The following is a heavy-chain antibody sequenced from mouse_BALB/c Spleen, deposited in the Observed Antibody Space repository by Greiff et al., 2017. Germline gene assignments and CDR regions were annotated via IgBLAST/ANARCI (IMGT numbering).Heavy chain of an antibody. D-gene: IGHD1-2*01. CDR1: GFTFSSFG. CDR2: ISSGSSTI. J-gene: IGHJ4*01. Sequence: DVKLVESGGGLVQPGGSRKLSCAASGFTFSSFGMHWVRQAPEKGLEWVAYISSGSSTIYYADTVKGRFTISRDNPKNTLFLQMTSLRSEDTAMYYCARWGTTARELDYAMDYWGQGTSVTVSS. V-gene: IGHV5-17*02. CDR3: ARWGTTARELDYAMDY.